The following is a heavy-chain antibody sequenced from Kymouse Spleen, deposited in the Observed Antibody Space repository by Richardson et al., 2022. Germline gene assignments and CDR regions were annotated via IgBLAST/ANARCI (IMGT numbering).Heavy chain of an antibody. D-gene: IGHD3-3*01. Sequence: QVQLQESGPGLVKPSETLSLTCTVSGGSISSYYWSWIRQPPGKGLEWIGYIYYSGSTNYNPSLKSRVTISVDTSKNQFSLKLSSVTAADTAVYYCARNDFWSGYYFDYWGQGTLVTVSS. CDR3: ARNDFWSGYYFDY. CDR1: GGSISSYY. V-gene: IGHV4-59*01. CDR2: IYYSGST. J-gene: IGHJ4*02.